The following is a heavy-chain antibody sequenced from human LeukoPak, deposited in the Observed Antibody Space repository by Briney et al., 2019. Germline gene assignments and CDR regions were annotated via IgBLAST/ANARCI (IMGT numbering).Heavy chain of an antibody. CDR1: GYTLSSYH. J-gene: IGHJ4*02. D-gene: IGHD3-22*01. V-gene: IGHV1-46*01. CDR3: ARSRIDSSGYQNPEGDY. CDR2: INPNGGST. Sequence: ASVKVSCKASGYTLSSYHIQWVRQVPGQGLEWMGRINPNGGSTNYAQKFQGRVTMTTDTSTSTAYMELRSLRSDDTAVYYCARSRIDSSGYQNPEGDYWGQGTLVTVSS.